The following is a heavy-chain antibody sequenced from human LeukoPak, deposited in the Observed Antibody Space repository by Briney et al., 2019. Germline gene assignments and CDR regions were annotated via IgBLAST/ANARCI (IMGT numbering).Heavy chain of an antibody. V-gene: IGHV3-7*01. Sequence: GGSLRLSCAASGFTFTSYWMSWVRQAPGKGLEWVANINQDGSEKYYVDSVKGRFTISRDNAKNSLYLQMNSLRAEDTAVYYCARGNIVVVPAAYSYWGQGTLVTVSS. CDR1: GFTFTSYW. CDR3: ARGNIVVVPAAYSY. CDR2: INQDGSEK. D-gene: IGHD2-2*01. J-gene: IGHJ4*02.